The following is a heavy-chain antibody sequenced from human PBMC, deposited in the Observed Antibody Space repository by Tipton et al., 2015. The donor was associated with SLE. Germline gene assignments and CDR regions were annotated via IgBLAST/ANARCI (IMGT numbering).Heavy chain of an antibody. CDR1: GGSISSGSYY. D-gene: IGHD4-11*01. CDR3: ARGRVYSNIPWAFDI. CDR2: IYYSGST. Sequence: TLSLTCTVSGGSISSGSYYWSWIRQPPGKGLEWIGYIYYSGSTNYNPSLKSRVTISVDTPKNQFSLKLSSVTAADTAVYYCARGRVYSNIPWAFDIWGQGTMVTVSS. V-gene: IGHV4-61*01. J-gene: IGHJ3*02.